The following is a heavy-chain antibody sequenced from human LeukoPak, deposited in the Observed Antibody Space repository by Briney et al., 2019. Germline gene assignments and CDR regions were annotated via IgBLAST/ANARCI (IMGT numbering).Heavy chain of an antibody. V-gene: IGHV3-66*01. CDR3: ATGYSNGWQPRYFDY. J-gene: IGHJ4*02. Sequence: GGSLRLSCAVSGLTVSTTYMSWVRQAPGKGLEWVSVIYSGGGTYYSDSVKGRFTISRDSSKNTLYLQMNSLRAEDTAVYYCATGYSNGWQPRYFDYWGQGTLVTVSS. D-gene: IGHD6-19*01. CDR2: IYSGGGT. CDR1: GLTVSTTY.